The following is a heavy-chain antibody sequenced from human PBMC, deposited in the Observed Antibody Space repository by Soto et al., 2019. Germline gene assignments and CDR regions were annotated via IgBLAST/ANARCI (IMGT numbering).Heavy chain of an antibody. CDR3: ARPRPYSSSSGFDY. D-gene: IGHD6-6*01. CDR2: ISSSSSYI. V-gene: IGHV3-21*01. CDR1: GFTFSSYS. J-gene: IGHJ4*02. Sequence: KAGGSLRLSCAASGFTFSSYSMNWVRQAPGKGLEWVSSISSSSSYIHYADSVKGRFTISRDNAKNSLYLQMNSLRAEDTAVYYCARPRPYSSSSGFDYWGQGTLVTVSS.